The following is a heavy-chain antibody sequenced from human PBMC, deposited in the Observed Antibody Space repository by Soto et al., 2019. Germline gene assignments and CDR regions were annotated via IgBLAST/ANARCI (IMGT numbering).Heavy chain of an antibody. Sequence: ASVKVSCKASGYTFSSYSMHWVRQAPGQRLEWMGWINAGNGNRKYSQKFQGRVTITTDTSTSTAYMELSSLRSEDTAVYYCARQYSSSWYTFDYCGQGTLVTVSS. V-gene: IGHV1-3*01. J-gene: IGHJ4*02. D-gene: IGHD6-13*01. CDR2: INAGNGNR. CDR1: GYTFSSYS. CDR3: ARQYSSSWYTFDY.